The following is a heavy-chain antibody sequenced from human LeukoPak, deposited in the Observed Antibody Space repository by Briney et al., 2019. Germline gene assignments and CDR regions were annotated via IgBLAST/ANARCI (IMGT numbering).Heavy chain of an antibody. Sequence: EGSLRLSCAASGFTFSSYAMHWVRQAPGKGLEWVAVISYDGSNKYYADSVKGRFTISRDNSKNTLYLQMNSLRAEDTAVYYCARERLGLQLWSYFDYWGQGTLVTVSS. CDR1: GFTFSSYA. CDR3: ARERLGLQLWSYFDY. J-gene: IGHJ4*02. D-gene: IGHD5-18*01. CDR2: ISYDGSNK. V-gene: IGHV3-30-3*01.